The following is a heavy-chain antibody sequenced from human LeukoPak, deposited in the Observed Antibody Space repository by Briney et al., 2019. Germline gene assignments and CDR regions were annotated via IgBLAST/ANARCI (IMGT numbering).Heavy chain of an antibody. J-gene: IGHJ4*02. CDR2: ISSSSSYI. V-gene: IGHV3-21*01. CDR3: ARVDLEVVFD. Sequence: TGGSLRLSCAASGFTFSTYSMNWVRQAPGKGLEWVSSISSSSSYIYYADSVKGRFTISRDNAKNSLYLQMNSLRAEDTAVYYCARVDLEVVFDWGQGTLVTVSS. CDR1: GFTFSTYS. D-gene: IGHD2-15*01.